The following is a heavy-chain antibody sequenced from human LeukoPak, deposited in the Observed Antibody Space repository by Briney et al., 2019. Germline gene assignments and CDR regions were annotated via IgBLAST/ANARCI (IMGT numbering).Heavy chain of an antibody. J-gene: IGHJ5*02. CDR3: AGDGHDILTGYYPSNWFDP. V-gene: IGHV3-74*01. CDR2: INSDGSST. D-gene: IGHD3-9*01. Sequence: PGGSLRLSCAASGFTFSSYWMHWVRQAPGKGLVWVSRINSDGSSTSYADSVKGRFTISRDNAKNTLYLQMNSLRAEDTAVYYCAGDGHDILTGYYPSNWFDPWGQGTLVTVSS. CDR1: GFTFSSYW.